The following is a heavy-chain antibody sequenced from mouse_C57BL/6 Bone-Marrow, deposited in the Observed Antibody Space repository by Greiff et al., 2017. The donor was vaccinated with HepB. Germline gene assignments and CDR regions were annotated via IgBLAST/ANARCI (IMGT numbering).Heavy chain of an antibody. D-gene: IGHD2-2*01. CDR3: ARSPYGYDGRKNAMDY. J-gene: IGHJ4*01. CDR2: IDPSDSYT. Sequence: VQLQQPGAELVRPGTSVKLSCKASGYTFTSYWMHWVKQRPGQGLEWIGVIDPSDSYTNYNQKFKGKATLTVDTSSSTAYMQLSSLTSEDSAVYYGARSPYGYDGRKNAMDYWGQGTSVTVSS. CDR1: GYTFTSYW. V-gene: IGHV1-59*01.